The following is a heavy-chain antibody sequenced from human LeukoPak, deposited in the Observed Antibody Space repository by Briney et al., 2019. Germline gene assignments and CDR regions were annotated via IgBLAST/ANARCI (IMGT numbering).Heavy chain of an antibody. CDR1: GFTFSSYS. J-gene: IGHJ5*02. CDR2: ICASGGTT. Sequence: GGSLTLSCVASGFTFSSYSMRWVGPAAGKGLEWVASICASGGTTYYLDSVGGRFTISRDNSKNTLYQQMNSLRAEDTAIYSCARDIRGSGNYGWFDPWGQGTLVTVSS. CDR3: ARDIRGSGNYGWFDP. D-gene: IGHD3-10*01. V-gene: IGHV3-23*01.